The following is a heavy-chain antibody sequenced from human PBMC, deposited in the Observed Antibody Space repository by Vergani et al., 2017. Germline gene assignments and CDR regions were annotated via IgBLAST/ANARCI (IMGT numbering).Heavy chain of an antibody. D-gene: IGHD2-15*01. V-gene: IGHV4-39*07. CDR2: IYYSGST. CDR3: ARAVVVVAATLRLHSNFDH. Sequence: QLQLQESGPGLVKPSETLSLTCTVSGGSISSSSYYWGWIRQPPGKGLEWIGSIYYSGSTYYNPSLKSRVTISVDTSKNQFSLKLSSVTAADTAVYYCARAVVVVAATLRLHSNFDHWGQGTLVTVSS. CDR1: GGSISSSSYY. J-gene: IGHJ4*02.